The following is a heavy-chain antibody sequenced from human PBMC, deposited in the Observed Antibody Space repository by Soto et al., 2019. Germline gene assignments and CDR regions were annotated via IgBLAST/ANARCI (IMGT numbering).Heavy chain of an antibody. Sequence: QVQLQESGPGLVKPSQTLSLTCTVSGGSISSGDYYWSWIRQPPGKGLEWIGYLYYSGSTYYNPSLTSRVTISVDTSKNQFSLKLSSVTAADTAVYYCARDRNNPYDYSKGFGGFDYWGQGTLVTVSS. CDR1: GGSISSGDYY. V-gene: IGHV4-30-4*01. CDR3: ARDRNNPYDYSKGFGGFDY. CDR2: LYYSGST. D-gene: IGHD4-4*01. J-gene: IGHJ4*02.